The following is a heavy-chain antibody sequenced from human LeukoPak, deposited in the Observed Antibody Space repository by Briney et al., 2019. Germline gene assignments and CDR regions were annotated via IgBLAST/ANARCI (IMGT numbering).Heavy chain of an antibody. V-gene: IGHV3-23*01. CDR3: ARSKMWPPSFDY. CDR2: ISGGGGST. J-gene: IGHJ4*02. Sequence: GGSLRLSCAASGSTFSSYAMSWVRQAPGKGLEWVSAISGGGGSTYYADSVKGRFTISRDNSKNTVYLQMNSLRAEDTAVYFCARSKMWPPSFDYWGQGTPVTVSS. CDR1: GSTFSSYA. D-gene: IGHD2-21*01.